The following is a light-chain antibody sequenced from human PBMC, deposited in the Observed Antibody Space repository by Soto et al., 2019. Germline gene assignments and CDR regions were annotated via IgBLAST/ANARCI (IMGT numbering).Light chain of an antibody. CDR1: RAIGDR. Sequence: DIQMTQSPSALSAVVGDGVTITCRASRAIGDRLAWFQRKPGKAPRFLIQTASNLQGGVPSRFSGSGSGTEFILSINSLQPEDIGTYYCLQVYSFPRTFGQGTKVDIK. CDR3: LQVYSFPRT. V-gene: IGKV1-12*01. CDR2: TAS. J-gene: IGKJ1*01.